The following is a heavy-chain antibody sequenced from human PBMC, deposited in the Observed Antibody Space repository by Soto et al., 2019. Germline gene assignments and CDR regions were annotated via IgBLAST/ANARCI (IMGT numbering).Heavy chain of an antibody. CDR3: AKASASYFGMDV. Sequence: QVQLVESGGGVVQPGRSLRLSCAASGFTFTTYGMHWVRQAPGKGLEWVAIISYDGSNKYYADSVKGRFTISRDNSKNPLYLQMNSLRVEDTAVYYCAKASASYFGMDVWGQGTTVTVSS. CDR1: GFTFTTYG. J-gene: IGHJ6*02. CDR2: ISYDGSNK. V-gene: IGHV3-30*18.